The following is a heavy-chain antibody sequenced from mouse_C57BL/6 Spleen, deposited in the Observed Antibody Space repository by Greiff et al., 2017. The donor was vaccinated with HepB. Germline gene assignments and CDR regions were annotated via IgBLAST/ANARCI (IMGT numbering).Heavy chain of an antibody. CDR2: IYPGSGNT. V-gene: IGHV1-76*01. Sequence: QVQLQQSGAELVRPGASVKLSCKASGYTFTDYYINWVKQRPGQGLEWIARIYPGSGNTYYNEKFKGKATLTAEKSSSTAYMQLSSLTSEDSAVYFCARSGYYYGSSYEGFAYWGQGTLVTVSA. J-gene: IGHJ3*01. D-gene: IGHD1-1*01. CDR1: GYTFTDYY. CDR3: ARSGYYYGSSYEGFAY.